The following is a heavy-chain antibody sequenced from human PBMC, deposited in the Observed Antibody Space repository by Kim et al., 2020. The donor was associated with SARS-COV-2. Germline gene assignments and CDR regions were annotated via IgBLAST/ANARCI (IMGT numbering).Heavy chain of an antibody. Sequence: GGSLRLSCATSGFTFSGYGMNWVRQTPAKGLEWVSGISRDSSHIYYVDYVKGRFTISRDNAKNSLYLQMNSLRLEDTALYYCARDDSDGGEGIVDRGQVT. CDR3: ARDDSDGGEGIVD. V-gene: IGHV3-21*04. CDR2: ISRDSSHI. CDR1: GFTFSGYG. J-gene: IGHJ4*02. D-gene: IGHD3-16*01.